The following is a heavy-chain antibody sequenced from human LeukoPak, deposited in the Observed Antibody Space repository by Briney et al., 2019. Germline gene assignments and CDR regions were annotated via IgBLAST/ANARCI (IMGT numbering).Heavy chain of an antibody. CDR3: ARGADYGDYPWFDP. D-gene: IGHD4-17*01. CDR2: IYSGGST. CDR1: GFTVSSNY. Sequence: GGSLRLSCAASGFTVSSNYMSWVRQAPGKGLEWVSVIYSGGSTYYADSVKGRFTISRDNSKNTLYLQMNSLRAEDTAVYYCARGADYGDYPWFDPWGQGTLVTVSS. V-gene: IGHV3-66*01. J-gene: IGHJ5*02.